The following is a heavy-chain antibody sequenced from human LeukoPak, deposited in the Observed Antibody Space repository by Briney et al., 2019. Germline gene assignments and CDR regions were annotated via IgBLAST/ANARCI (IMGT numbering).Heavy chain of an antibody. V-gene: IGHV3-13*01. CDR2: IGTAGDT. D-gene: IGHD6-13*01. J-gene: IGHJ3*02. CDR3: SRGGAPAGYAYDI. Sequence: RSGGSLRLSCATSGFTFRNFDLHWVRHATGEGLEWVSAIGTAGDTYYPDSVKGRFTISRDNAKNSFYLQMNNLRVGDTAVYYCSRGGAPAGYAYDIWGHGTVVTVSS. CDR1: GFTFRNFD.